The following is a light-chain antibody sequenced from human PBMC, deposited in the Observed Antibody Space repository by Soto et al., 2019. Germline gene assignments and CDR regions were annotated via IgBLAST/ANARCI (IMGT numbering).Light chain of an antibody. J-gene: IGLJ1*01. V-gene: IGLV2-14*01. CDR1: RSDIGDSNF. Sequence: QFVLTQPASVSGSPGQSVTISCTGPRSDIGDSNFISWYQHSPGKDPRLLIYEVNNRPSGVSKRFSGSKAGNTASLTISGLLDDDEADYLCASFRSGTILVFGSGTKVT. CDR3: ASFRSGTILV. CDR2: EVN.